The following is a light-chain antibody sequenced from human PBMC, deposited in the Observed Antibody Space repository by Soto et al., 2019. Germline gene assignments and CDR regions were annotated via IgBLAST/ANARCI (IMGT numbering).Light chain of an antibody. J-gene: IGLJ3*02. V-gene: IGLV2-14*01. CDR3: SSYTTTTRL. Sequence: QSALTQPASVPGSPGQSITISCTGTSSDIGSNNYVSWFQQRPDKAPTLIIYEVSNRPSGVSTHFSGSKSGNTASLTISGLLPEDEAEYYCSSYTTTTRLFGGGTKLTVL. CDR1: SSDIGSNNY. CDR2: EVS.